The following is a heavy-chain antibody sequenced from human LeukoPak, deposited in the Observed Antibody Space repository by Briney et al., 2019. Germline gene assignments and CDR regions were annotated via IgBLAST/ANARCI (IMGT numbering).Heavy chain of an antibody. CDR2: ISVYNGNT. CDR3: ARDDAYSYGYYEDYYYVMDV. J-gene: IGHJ6*02. CDR1: GYTFTSYA. D-gene: IGHD5-18*01. Sequence: ASVKVSCEASGYTFTSYAISWVRQAPGQGLEWMGWISVYNGNTNYAQNLQGRVTMTTDTSTSTAYMELRSLRSDDTAVYYCARDDAYSYGYYEDYYYVMDVWGQGTTVTVSS. V-gene: IGHV1-18*01.